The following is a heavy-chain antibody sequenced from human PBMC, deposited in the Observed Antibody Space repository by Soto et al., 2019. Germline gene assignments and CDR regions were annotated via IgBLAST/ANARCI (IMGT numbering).Heavy chain of an antibody. V-gene: IGHV1-2*04. CDR1: GYTFTGYY. D-gene: IGHD4-17*01. CDR2: INPNSGGT. Sequence: ASVKVSCKASGYTFTGYYMHWVRQAPGQGLEWMGWINPNSGGTNYAQKFQGWVTMTRDTSISTAYMELSRLRSDDTAVYYCARALNSYGGNFFDYWGQGTLVTVSS. J-gene: IGHJ4*02. CDR3: ARALNSYGGNFFDY.